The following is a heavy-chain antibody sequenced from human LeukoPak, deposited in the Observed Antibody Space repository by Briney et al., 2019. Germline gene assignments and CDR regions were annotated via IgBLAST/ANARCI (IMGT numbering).Heavy chain of an antibody. CDR1: GGSISSSNW. D-gene: IGHD3-3*01. Sequence: SGTLSLTCAVSGGSISSSNWWSWVRQPPGKGLEWIGEIYHSGSTNYNPSLKSRVTISVDKSKNQFSLKLSSVTAADTAVYYCARVVVSRSYYDFWSGMDYWGQGTLVTVSS. CDR2: IYHSGST. V-gene: IGHV4-4*02. J-gene: IGHJ4*02. CDR3: ARVVVSRSYYDFWSGMDY.